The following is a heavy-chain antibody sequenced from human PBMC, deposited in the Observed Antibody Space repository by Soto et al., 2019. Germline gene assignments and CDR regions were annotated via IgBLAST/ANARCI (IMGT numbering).Heavy chain of an antibody. CDR2: ISSNGGST. Sequence: GGSLRLSCSASGFTFSSYAMHWVRQAPGKGLEYVSAISSNGGSTYYADSVKGRFTISRDNSKNTLYLQMNSLRAEDTAVYYCARGGDYYYYYYMDVWGKGTTVTVSS. J-gene: IGHJ6*03. V-gene: IGHV3-64*04. D-gene: IGHD4-17*01. CDR3: ARGGDYYYYYYMDV. CDR1: GFTFSSYA.